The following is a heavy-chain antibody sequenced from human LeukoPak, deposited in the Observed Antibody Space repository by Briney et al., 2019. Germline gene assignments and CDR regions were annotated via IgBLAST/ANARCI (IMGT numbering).Heavy chain of an antibody. D-gene: IGHD3-16*01. Sequence: PSETLSLTCTVSGGSISNVYWSWIRQPPGKGLEWIGYIYSTGATYYNPCLASRVTISVDTSKNQFSLSLISVTAADTAVYYYARIPPRRGLGKGGTFDIWGQGTTVSVSS. V-gene: IGHV4-59*01. CDR1: GGSISNVY. CDR3: ARIPPRRGLGKGGTFDI. CDR2: IYSTGAT. J-gene: IGHJ3*02.